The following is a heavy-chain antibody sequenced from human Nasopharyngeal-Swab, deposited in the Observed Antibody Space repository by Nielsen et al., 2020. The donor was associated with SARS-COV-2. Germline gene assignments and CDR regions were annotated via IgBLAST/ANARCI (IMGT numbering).Heavy chain of an antibody. CDR1: GDSISSIGYY. V-gene: IGHV4-39*07. Sequence: SETLSLTCTVSGDSISSIGYYWGWIRQPPGKGLQFIGSVYYSGATYYNPSLKGRVIVSVDRSKNLFSLSLKSVTAADTAVYYCASSSSEKRGHDSWGQGTLVTVSS. CDR2: VYYSGAT. D-gene: IGHD6-6*01. J-gene: IGHJ4*02. CDR3: ASSSSEKRGHDS.